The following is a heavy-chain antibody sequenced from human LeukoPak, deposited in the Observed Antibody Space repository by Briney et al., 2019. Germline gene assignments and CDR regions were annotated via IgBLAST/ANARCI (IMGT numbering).Heavy chain of an antibody. Sequence: GGSLRLSCAASGFTFSSYAMSWVRQAPGKGLEWVSAISGSGGSTYYADSVKGRFTISRDNSKNTLYLQMNSLRAEDTAVYYCAKDSGIAVAGTNYFGYWGQGTLVTVSS. D-gene: IGHD6-19*01. J-gene: IGHJ4*02. CDR3: AKDSGIAVAGTNYFGY. CDR1: GFTFSSYA. V-gene: IGHV3-23*01. CDR2: ISGSGGST.